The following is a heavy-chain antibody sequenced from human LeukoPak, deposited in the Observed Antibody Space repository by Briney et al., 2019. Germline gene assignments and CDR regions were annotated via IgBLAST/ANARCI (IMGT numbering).Heavy chain of an antibody. CDR3: ARQNHRLELPFDY. J-gene: IGHJ4*02. Sequence: KVSCKASGYTFTSYGISWVRQMPGKGLEWMGIIYPGDSDTRYSPSFQGQVTISADKSISTAYLQWSSLKASDTAMYYCARQNHRLELPFDYWGQGTLVTVSS. V-gene: IGHV5-51*01. D-gene: IGHD1-7*01. CDR1: GYTFTSYG. CDR2: IYPGDSDT.